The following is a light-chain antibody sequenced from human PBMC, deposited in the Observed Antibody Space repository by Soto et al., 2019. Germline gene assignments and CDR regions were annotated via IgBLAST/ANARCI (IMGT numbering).Light chain of an antibody. CDR2: EVS. V-gene: IGLV2-14*01. CDR1: SSDVGGYNF. Sequence: QSALTQPASVSGSLGQSITISCTGTSSDVGGYNFVSWYQQHPGKAPRLMIFEVSDRPSGVSNRFSGSKSGNTASLTISGLQAEDEADYYCSSHTNIGTTVFGGGTKLTVL. CDR3: SSHTNIGTTV. J-gene: IGLJ3*02.